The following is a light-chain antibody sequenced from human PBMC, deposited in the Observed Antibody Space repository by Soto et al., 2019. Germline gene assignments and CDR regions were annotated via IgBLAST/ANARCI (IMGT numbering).Light chain of an antibody. CDR3: QQYHSYPWT. Sequence: DIQMTQSPSTLSASVGDRVTITCRASQRISSWMAWYQQKPGTAPKLLIYKASILEGGVSPRFSGSGSGTEFSLPISSLQSDDFATYYCQQYHSYPWTFGPGTKVEIK. CDR1: QRISSW. J-gene: IGKJ1*01. CDR2: KAS. V-gene: IGKV1-5*03.